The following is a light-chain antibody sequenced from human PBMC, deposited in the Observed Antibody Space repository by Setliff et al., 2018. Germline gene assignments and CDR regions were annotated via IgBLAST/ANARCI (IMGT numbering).Light chain of an antibody. CDR3: SSYTSSSTVV. Sequence: QSALTQPASVSGSPGQSITISCTGTSSDVGGYNYVSWYQQHPDKAPKLMIYDVSKRPSGVSNRFSGSKSGNTASLTISGLQAEDEADYYCSSYTSSSTVVFGGGTKVTVL. CDR1: SSDVGGYNY. J-gene: IGLJ2*01. V-gene: IGLV2-14*03. CDR2: DVS.